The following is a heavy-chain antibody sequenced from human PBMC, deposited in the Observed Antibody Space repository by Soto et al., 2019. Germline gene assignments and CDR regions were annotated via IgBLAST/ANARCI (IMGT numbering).Heavy chain of an antibody. CDR1: GFTFDDHT. J-gene: IGHJ4*02. Sequence: GGSLRLSCVGSGFTFDDHTMHWVRQAPGKGLEWVSLIPWDAGSAFYADSVRGRFTISRDNSKNSLYLQMNSLRTEDSALYYCAKEKDRIFDYWGRGTLVTVSS. CDR3: AKEKDRIFDY. V-gene: IGHV3-43*01. CDR2: IPWDAGSA.